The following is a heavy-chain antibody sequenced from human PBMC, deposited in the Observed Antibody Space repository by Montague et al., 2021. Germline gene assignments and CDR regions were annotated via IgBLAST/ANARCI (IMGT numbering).Heavy chain of an antibody. V-gene: IGHV3-74*01. CDR2: ISHDGTVT. D-gene: IGHD7-27*01. Sequence: SLRLSCAASGFTFSSYVMHWVRQAPGKGLVWVSRISHDGTVTTYADSVKGRFTISRDNAKNTLSLQMNSLRAEDTAVYYCTRDVNWDLFDYWGQGALVTVSS. CDR3: TRDVNWDLFDY. CDR1: GFTFSSYV. J-gene: IGHJ4*02.